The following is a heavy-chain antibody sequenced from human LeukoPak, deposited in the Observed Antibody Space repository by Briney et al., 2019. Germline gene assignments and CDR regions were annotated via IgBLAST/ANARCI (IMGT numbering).Heavy chain of an antibody. V-gene: IGHV3-7*05. J-gene: IGHJ4*02. CDR3: ARDYD. Sequence: PGGSLRLSCAASGFTFSSQWMSWLRQAPGKGLEWVANIKPDGSEKYYVDSVKGRFTMSRDNGKNSLYLQMDSLRAEDTAVYYCARDYDWGQGTLVTVSS. CDR1: GFTFSSQW. D-gene: IGHD3-16*01. CDR2: IKPDGSEK.